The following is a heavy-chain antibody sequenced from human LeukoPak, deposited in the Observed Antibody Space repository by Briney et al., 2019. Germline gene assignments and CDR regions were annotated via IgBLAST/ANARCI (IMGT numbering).Heavy chain of an antibody. J-gene: IGHJ5*02. CDR1: GYTFTGYG. CDR2: ISGYNGNT. V-gene: IGHV1-18*01. D-gene: IGHD6-13*01. CDR3: ARHKQLVPPFDP. Sequence: GASVKVSCKASGYTFTGYGISWVRQAPGQGLEWMGWISGYNGNTNYAQKLQGRVTMTTGTSTNTAYMELRSLRSDDTAVYYCARHKQLVPPFDPWGQGTLVTVSS.